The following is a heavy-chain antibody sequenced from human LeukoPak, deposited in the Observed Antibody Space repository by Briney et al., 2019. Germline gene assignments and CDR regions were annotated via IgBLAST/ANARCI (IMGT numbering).Heavy chain of an antibody. CDR2: ISYDGSNK. CDR1: GFTFSSYA. CDR3: AKDRGLYDFWSGYYLSDY. V-gene: IGHV3-30*09. Sequence: GGSLRLSCAASGFTFSSYAMHWVRQAPGKGLEWVAVISYDGSNKYYADSVKGRFAISRDNSKNTLYLQMNSLRAEDTAVYYCAKDRGLYDFWSGYYLSDYWGQGTLVTVSS. D-gene: IGHD3-3*01. J-gene: IGHJ4*02.